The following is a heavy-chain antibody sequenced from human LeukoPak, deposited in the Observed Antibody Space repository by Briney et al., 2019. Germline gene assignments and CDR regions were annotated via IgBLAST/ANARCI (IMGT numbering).Heavy chain of an antibody. Sequence: ASVKVSCKVSGYTLTELSMRWVRQAPGKGLEWMGGFDPEDGETIYAQKFQGRVTMTEDTSTDTAYMELSSLRSEDTAVYYCATGANHCSGGSCYSYYFDYWGQGTLVTVSS. CDR2: FDPEDGET. CDR3: ATGANHCSGGSCYSYYFDY. D-gene: IGHD2-15*01. J-gene: IGHJ4*02. V-gene: IGHV1-24*01. CDR1: GYTLTELS.